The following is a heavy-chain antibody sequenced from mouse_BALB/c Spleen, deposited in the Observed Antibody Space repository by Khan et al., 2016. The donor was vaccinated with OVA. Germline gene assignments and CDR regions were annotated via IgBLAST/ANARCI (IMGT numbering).Heavy chain of an antibody. Sequence: VQLQQSGPELVKPGASVKISCKASGYTFTDYNMHWVKQSHGKSLEWIGYIYPYNGGTGYNQKFKSKVTLTVDNSSSTAYMELRSLTSEDSAVYYCARGDGYYAMDYWGQGTSVTVSS. CDR1: GYTFTDYN. J-gene: IGHJ4*01. V-gene: IGHV1S29*02. D-gene: IGHD2-3*01. CDR3: ARGDGYYAMDY. CDR2: IYPYNGGT.